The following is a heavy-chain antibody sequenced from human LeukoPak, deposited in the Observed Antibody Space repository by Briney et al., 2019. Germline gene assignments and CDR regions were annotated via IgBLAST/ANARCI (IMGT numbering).Heavy chain of an antibody. J-gene: IGHJ6*02. D-gene: IGHD3-10*01. Sequence: PSETLSLICTVSGGSISSYYWSWIRQPPGKGLEWIGYIYYSGSTNYNPSLKSRVTISVDTSKNQFSLKLSSVTAADTAVYYCASTYGSGSYSPYYYYYGMDVWGQGTTVTVSS. CDR2: IYYSGST. V-gene: IGHV4-59*01. CDR1: GGSISSYY. CDR3: ASTYGSGSYSPYYYYYGMDV.